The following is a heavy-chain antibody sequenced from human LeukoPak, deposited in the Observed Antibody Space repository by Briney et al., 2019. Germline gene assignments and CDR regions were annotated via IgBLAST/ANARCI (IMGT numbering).Heavy chain of an antibody. CDR3: ARSVGARNWFDP. D-gene: IGHD1-26*01. Sequence: ASVKVSCKASGYTFTSYDINWVRQATGQGLEWMGWMNPNSGNTGYAQKFQGRVTITRNTSISTAYMELSSLRSEDTAVYYCARSVGARNWFDPWGQGTLVTVSS. J-gene: IGHJ5*02. V-gene: IGHV1-8*03. CDR2: MNPNSGNT. CDR1: GYTFTSYD.